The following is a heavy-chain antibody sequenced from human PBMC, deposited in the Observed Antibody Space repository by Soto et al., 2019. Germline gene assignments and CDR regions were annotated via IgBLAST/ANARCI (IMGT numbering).Heavy chain of an antibody. V-gene: IGHV4-59*08. J-gene: IGHJ5*02. CDR1: GGSIRSYY. D-gene: IGHD6-13*01. CDR2: IYYSGST. Sequence: SETLSLTCTVSGGSIRSYYWSWIRQPPGKGLEWIGYIYYSGSTNYNPSLKSRVTISVDTSKNQFSLKLSSVTAADTAVYYCARHGGIATSNWFDPWGQGALVTVSS. CDR3: ARHGGIATSNWFDP.